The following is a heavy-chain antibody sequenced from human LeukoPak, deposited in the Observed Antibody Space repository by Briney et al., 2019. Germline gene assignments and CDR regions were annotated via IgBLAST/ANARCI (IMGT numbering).Heavy chain of an antibody. CDR1: GFTFSSYS. J-gene: IGHJ4*02. Sequence: GGSLRLSCAGSGFTFSSYSMNWVRHAPGKGLEWVSYIGHTGSITDYADSVKGRFTISRDNAKNSLYLQMNSLRAEDTAVYYCARGLTRANFDWFPYFDYWGQGTLVTVSS. CDR3: ARGLTRANFDWFPYFDY. D-gene: IGHD3-9*01. V-gene: IGHV3-48*01. CDR2: IGHTGSIT.